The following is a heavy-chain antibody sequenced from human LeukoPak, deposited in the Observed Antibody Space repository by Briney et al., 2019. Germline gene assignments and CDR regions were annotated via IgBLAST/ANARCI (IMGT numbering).Heavy chain of an antibody. V-gene: IGHV3-23*01. CDR3: AKGVGCSGGTCYSGHGMDV. CDR1: GFTFSSYA. Sequence: GGSLRLSCAASGFTFSSYAVSWVRQAPGKGLEWVSALSGSGAHTYYADSVKGRFTISRDNSKNTLYLQVNSLRAEDTAVYYCAKGVGCSGGTCYSGHGMDVWGQGTTVTVSS. J-gene: IGHJ6*02. D-gene: IGHD2-15*01. CDR2: LSGSGAHT.